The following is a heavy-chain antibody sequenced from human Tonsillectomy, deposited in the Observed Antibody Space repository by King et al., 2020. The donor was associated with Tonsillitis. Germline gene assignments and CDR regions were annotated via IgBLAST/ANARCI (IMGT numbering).Heavy chain of an antibody. Sequence: VQLQESGPGLVKPSETLSLTCTGSCGSINFYYLCWIRQPPGTGLEWSVYTYHSGSTHSNPALKILVTMSVDPSKNQFSLSLRSVTAADTAVYYCARLAVGRFDPWGQGTLVTVSS. V-gene: IGHV4-59*08. CDR3: ARLAVGRFDP. CDR1: CGSINFYY. D-gene: IGHD2-15*01. J-gene: IGHJ5*02. CDR2: TYHSGST.